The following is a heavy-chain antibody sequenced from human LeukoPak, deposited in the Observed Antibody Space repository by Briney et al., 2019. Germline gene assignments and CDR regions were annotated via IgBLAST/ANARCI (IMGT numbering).Heavy chain of an antibody. CDR3: ARFCGGDCRGAFDI. J-gene: IGHJ3*02. Sequence: GASVKVSCKVSGYTLTELSMHWVRQAPGKGLEWMGWISGYNGKTNYAQKYQGRVTLTTDTSTSTAYMELRSLRSDDTAVYYCARFCGGDCRGAFDIWGQGTMVTVSS. V-gene: IGHV1-18*01. D-gene: IGHD2-21*02. CDR1: GYTLTELS. CDR2: ISGYNGKT.